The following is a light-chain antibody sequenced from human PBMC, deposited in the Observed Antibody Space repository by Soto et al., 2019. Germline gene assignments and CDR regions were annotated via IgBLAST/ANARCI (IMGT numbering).Light chain of an antibody. J-gene: IGLJ1*01. Sequence: QSALAQPASVSGSPGQSITISCTGSKSDIGTFKYVSWYQQHPGKAPKLIIFEVHNRPSGVPERFSGSKSGNTASLTVSGLQADDEAHYYCSSYAGSNNFVFGTGTKVTVL. CDR1: KSDIGTFKY. V-gene: IGLV2-8*01. CDR2: EVH. CDR3: SSYAGSNNFV.